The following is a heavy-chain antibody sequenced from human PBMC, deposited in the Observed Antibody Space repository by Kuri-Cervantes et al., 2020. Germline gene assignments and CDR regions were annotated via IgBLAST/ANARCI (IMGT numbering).Heavy chain of an antibody. CDR2: ISYLGFT. D-gene: IGHD3-3*01. Sequence: SETLSLTCTVSGGTITSADHYWSWLRQPPGKGPEWIGYISYLGFTYYNPSLKSRSSFSMDTSKNQFFLNLTSVTASDTAVYYCAKDKITDFGSGYNWFDPWGQGILVTVSS. V-gene: IGHV4-30-4*01. CDR3: AKDKITDFGSGYNWFDP. CDR1: GGTITSADHY. J-gene: IGHJ5*02.